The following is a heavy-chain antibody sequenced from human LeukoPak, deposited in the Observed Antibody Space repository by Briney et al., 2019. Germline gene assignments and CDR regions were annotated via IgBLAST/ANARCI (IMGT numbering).Heavy chain of an antibody. D-gene: IGHD3-10*01. CDR2: IYNGGII. V-gene: IGHV4-4*07. CDR3: ARDSGTTGEVKFDP. Sequence: PSETPSLTCTVSGDSISRYYWSWIRQPAGKGLEWIGRIYNGGIITYNPSFKSRVTMSIDTSNNQFSLRLRFVTAADTAVYYCARDSGTTGEVKFDPWGQGTLVTVSS. J-gene: IGHJ5*02. CDR1: GDSISRYY.